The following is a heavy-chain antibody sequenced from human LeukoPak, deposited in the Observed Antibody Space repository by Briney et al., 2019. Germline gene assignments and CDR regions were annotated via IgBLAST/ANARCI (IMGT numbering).Heavy chain of an antibody. CDR3: GRLRADHFDY. V-gene: IGHV1-2*02. CDR2: INPDSGGT. D-gene: IGHD5-12*01. CDR1: GYTFTGYY. Sequence: GASVKVSCKASGYTFTGYYMHWVRQAPGQGLEWMGWINPDSGGTNFAQKFHGRVTMTRDTSISTAYMELSRLRSDDTAVYYCGRLRADHFDYWGQGTLVTRSS. J-gene: IGHJ4*02.